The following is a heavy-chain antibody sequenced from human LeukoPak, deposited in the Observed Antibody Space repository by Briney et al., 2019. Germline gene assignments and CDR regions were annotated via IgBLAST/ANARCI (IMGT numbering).Heavy chain of an antibody. J-gene: IGHJ6*03. Sequence: GSLRLSCAASGFTFSSYSMNWVRQAPGKGLEWIGEINHSGSTNYNPSLKSRVTISVDTSKNQFSLKLSSVTAADTAVYYCARVPRVMVYANYYYYYYMDVWGKGTTVTVSS. V-gene: IGHV4-34*01. CDR2: INHSGST. CDR3: ARVPRVMVYANYYYYYYMDV. D-gene: IGHD2-8*01. CDR1: GFTFSSYS.